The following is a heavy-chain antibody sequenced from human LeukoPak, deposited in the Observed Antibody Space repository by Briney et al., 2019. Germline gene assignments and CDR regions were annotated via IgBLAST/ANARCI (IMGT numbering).Heavy chain of an antibody. D-gene: IGHD6-19*01. Sequence: GGSLRLSRAASGFTFSDYYMSWIRQAPGKGLEWVSYISSSSSYTNYADSVKGRFTISRDNAKNSLYLQMNSLRAEDTAVYYCARESIAVAGTDYWGQGTLVTVSS. CDR2: ISSSSSYT. CDR3: ARESIAVAGTDY. J-gene: IGHJ4*02. CDR1: GFTFSDYY. V-gene: IGHV3-11*06.